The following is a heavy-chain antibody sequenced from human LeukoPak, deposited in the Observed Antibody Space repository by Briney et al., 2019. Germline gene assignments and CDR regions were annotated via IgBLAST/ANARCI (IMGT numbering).Heavy chain of an antibody. CDR3: ARERRYCSGWDAEYFQH. CDR2: IYHSGST. Sequence: SETLSLTCAVSGYSISSDYYWGWIRQPPGKGVELIGSIYHSGSTYYNPSLKSRFTISVDTAKNQFYLQLNTVTAADTAVYYCARERRYCSGWDAEYFQHWGQGTLVTVSS. J-gene: IGHJ1*01. D-gene: IGHD6-19*01. V-gene: IGHV4-38-2*02. CDR1: GYSISSDYY.